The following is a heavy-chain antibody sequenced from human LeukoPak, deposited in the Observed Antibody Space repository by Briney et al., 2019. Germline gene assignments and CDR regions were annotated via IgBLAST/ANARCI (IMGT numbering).Heavy chain of an antibody. CDR2: IYYSGST. Sequence: PSETLSLTCTVSGGSISSSSYYWGWIRQPPGKGLEWIGSIYYSGSTYYNPSLKSRVTISVDTSKNQFSLKLSSVTAADTAVYYCASSYVVVPAVRLGIYGMDVWGQGTTVTVSS. D-gene: IGHD2-2*01. J-gene: IGHJ6*02. CDR3: ASSYVVVPAVRLGIYGMDV. V-gene: IGHV4-39*07. CDR1: GGSISSSSYY.